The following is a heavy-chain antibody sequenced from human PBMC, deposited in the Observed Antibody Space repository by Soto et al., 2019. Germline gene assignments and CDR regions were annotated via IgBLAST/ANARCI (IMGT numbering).Heavy chain of an antibody. Sequence: QVQLVESGGGVVQPGRSLRLSCAASGFTFNLFTFHWVRQAPGRGLEWVAVVSHVDDNKSYADSVRGRVNISRDNSKKMLYLQMNSLRADDTALYYCARGNMDVWGQGPTVTVSS. CDR2: VSHVDDNK. V-gene: IGHV3-30-3*01. D-gene: IGHD1-1*01. CDR3: ARGNMDV. CDR1: GFTFNLFT. J-gene: IGHJ6*02.